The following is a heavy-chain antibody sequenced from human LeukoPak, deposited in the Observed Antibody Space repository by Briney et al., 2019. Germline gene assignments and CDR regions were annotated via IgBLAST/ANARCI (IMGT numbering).Heavy chain of an antibody. Sequence: GGSLRLSCEASGFTFSPYAMTWVRQAPGKGLEWVSSLSGTGASAYYADSVKGRFIISRDNSKNTLSLQMNSLRAEDTAVYYCAKGQDTYGHPFDYWGQGTLVTVSS. CDR2: LSGTGASA. CDR3: AKGQDTYGHPFDY. CDR1: GFTFSPYA. D-gene: IGHD5-18*01. V-gene: IGHV3-23*01. J-gene: IGHJ4*02.